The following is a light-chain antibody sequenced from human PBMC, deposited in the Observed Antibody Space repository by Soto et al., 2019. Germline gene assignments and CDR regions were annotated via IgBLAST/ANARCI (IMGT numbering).Light chain of an antibody. CDR1: SSNIGNNY. CDR2: DNN. J-gene: IGLJ3*02. Sequence: QSVLTQPPSVSAAPGQKVTISCSGRSSNIGNNYVSWYQQLPGTAPKLLIYDNNKRPSEIPDRFSGSKSGTSATLGITGLQTGDEADYYCGTWDSSLSAGVFGGGTKVTVL. CDR3: GTWDSSLSAGV. V-gene: IGLV1-51*01.